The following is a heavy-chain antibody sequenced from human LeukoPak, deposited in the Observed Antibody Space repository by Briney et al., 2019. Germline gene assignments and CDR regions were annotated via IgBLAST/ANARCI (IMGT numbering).Heavy chain of an antibody. Sequence: SETLSLTCTVSGGSISSGAYYWSWVRQPAGKGLEWIGRVYSSRSTNYNPSLKSRVTISVDTSKNQHSLRLTSVTGADTAVYYCARESPPFDCWGPGILVTVTS. CDR1: GGSISSGAYY. V-gene: IGHV4-61*02. J-gene: IGHJ4*02. CDR3: ARESPPFDC. CDR2: VYSSRST.